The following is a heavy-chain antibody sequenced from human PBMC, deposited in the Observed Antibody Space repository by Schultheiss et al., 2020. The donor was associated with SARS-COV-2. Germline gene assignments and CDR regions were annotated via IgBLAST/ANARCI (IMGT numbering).Heavy chain of an antibody. D-gene: IGHD2-15*01. CDR3: ARQDTGWFDP. V-gene: IGHV5-10-1*01. CDR2: IDPSDSYT. CDR1: GYRFTSYW. J-gene: IGHJ5*02. Sequence: GGSLRLSCKGSGYRFTSYWIGWVRQMPGKGLEWMGRIDPSDSYTNYSPSFQGHVTISADKSISTAYLQWSSLKASDTAMYFCARQDTGWFDPWGQGTLVTVSS.